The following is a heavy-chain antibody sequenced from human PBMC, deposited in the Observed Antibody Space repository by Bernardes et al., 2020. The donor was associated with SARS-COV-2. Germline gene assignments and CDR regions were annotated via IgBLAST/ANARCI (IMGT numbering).Heavy chain of an antibody. Sequence: GGSLRLSCVASGFKFGVHAIHWVRQLPGKGLEWVANIGQDGSDTRYLKSVEGRFTISRDNSKKTLYLQMDGLRAEDTALYFCVRDEYIVVGPAAGVFASWGRGTLVTVSS. J-gene: IGHJ4*02. CDR1: GFKFGVHA. CDR3: VRDEYIVVGPAAGVFAS. V-gene: IGHV3-7*03. CDR2: IGQDGSDT. D-gene: IGHD2-2*01.